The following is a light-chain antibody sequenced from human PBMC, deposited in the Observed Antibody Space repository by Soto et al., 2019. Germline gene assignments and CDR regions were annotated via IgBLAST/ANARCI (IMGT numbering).Light chain of an antibody. CDR3: CSYVGTCKY. CDR1: SSGVGNYNP. CDR2: EGT. V-gene: IGLV2-23*01. Sequence: QPALTPPASVSGSPGQSITISCAGTSSGVGNYNPVSWHQQHPGKAPILIIYEGTKRPSGVSNRFSGSKSGNTASLTISGLQADDEGDYDGCSYVGTCKYVGG. J-gene: IGLJ2*01.